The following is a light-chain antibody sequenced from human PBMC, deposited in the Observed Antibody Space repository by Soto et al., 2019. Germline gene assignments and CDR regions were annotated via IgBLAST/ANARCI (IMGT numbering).Light chain of an antibody. CDR2: SDN. V-gene: IGLV1-40*01. J-gene: IGLJ3*02. Sequence: QSVLTQPPSVSGAPGQRVTLTCTGSNSNVGAHYDVHWYQKVPGAAPKLLIYSDNIRPSGVPDRLSGSRAGGTASLVITGLQAEDEADYYCQSYDSRLSHSVFGGGTQLTVL. CDR1: NSNVGAHYD. CDR3: QSYDSRLSHSV.